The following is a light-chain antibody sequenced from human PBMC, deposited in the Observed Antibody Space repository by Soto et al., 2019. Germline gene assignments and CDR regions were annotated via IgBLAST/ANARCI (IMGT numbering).Light chain of an antibody. J-gene: IGLJ3*02. CDR2: NVG. Sequence: QSALTQPASVSGSPGQSITISCTGTSSDVGGYNYVSWYQQHPGKAPKLMISNVGDRPSGVSNRFSGSKSGNTASLTISGLQTEDEADYYCSSYTTGSTVVFVGGTKLTVL. CDR3: SSYTTGSTVV. V-gene: IGLV2-14*03. CDR1: SSDVGGYNY.